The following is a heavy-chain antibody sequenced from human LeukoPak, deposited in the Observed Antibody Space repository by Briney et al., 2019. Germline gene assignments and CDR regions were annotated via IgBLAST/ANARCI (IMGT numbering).Heavy chain of an antibody. D-gene: IGHD6-13*01. V-gene: IGHV4-4*07. CDR3: AREKSSWSGLDAFDI. CDR2: INISGST. J-gene: IGHJ3*02. CDR1: GGSISSDY. Sequence: SETLSLTCTVSGGSISSDYWSWIRQPAGKGLEWIGRINISGSTNYNPSLKSRVTMSVDTSKNQFSLKLSSVTAADTAVYYCAREKSSWSGLDAFDIWGQGTMVTVSS.